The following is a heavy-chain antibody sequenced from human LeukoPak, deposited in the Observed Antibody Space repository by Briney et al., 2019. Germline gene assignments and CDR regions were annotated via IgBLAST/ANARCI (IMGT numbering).Heavy chain of an antibody. CDR1: GFTFSSYS. CDR2: ISSSSSYI. J-gene: IGHJ4*02. Sequence: GGSLRLSCAASGFTFSSYSMNWVRQAPGKGLEWVSSISSSSSYIYYADSVKGRFTISRDNAKNALYLQMNSLRAEDTAVYYCARAAPNYGGNSWFDYWGQGTLVTVSS. CDR3: ARAAPNYGGNSWFDY. V-gene: IGHV3-21*01. D-gene: IGHD4-23*01.